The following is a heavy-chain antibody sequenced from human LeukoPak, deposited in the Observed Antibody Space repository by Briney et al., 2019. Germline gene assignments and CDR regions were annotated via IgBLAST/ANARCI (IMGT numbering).Heavy chain of an antibody. J-gene: IGHJ2*01. V-gene: IGHV4-39*01. CDR2: IYYSGST. CDR3: ASPRAPVVVPAAPNWYFDL. CDR1: GGSISSSSHY. D-gene: IGHD2-2*01. Sequence: SETLSLTCTVSGGSISSSSHYWGWIRQPPGKGLEWIGSIYYSGSTYYNPSLKSRVTISVDTSKNQFSLKLSSVTAADTAVYYCASPRAPVVVPAAPNWYFDLWGRGTLVTVSS.